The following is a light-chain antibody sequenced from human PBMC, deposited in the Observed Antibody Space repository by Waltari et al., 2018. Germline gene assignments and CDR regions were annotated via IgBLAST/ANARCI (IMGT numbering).Light chain of an antibody. CDR2: STS. J-gene: IGKJ4*01. Sequence: DIQMTQSPSSLSASVGDRVTIICRASHDISNSLAWYQQKPGKAPKLLLYSTSKLESGVPSRFSGSGSGTDYTLTITSLQPEEFASYYCQQYYDSPLTTFGGGTKVEI. CDR3: QQYYDSPLTT. CDR1: HDISNS. V-gene: IGKV1-NL1*01.